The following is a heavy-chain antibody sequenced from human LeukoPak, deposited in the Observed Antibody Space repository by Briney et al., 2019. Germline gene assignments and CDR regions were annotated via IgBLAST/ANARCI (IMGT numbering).Heavy chain of an antibody. CDR1: GFTFRSYA. CDR3: ARLCGGGSYAFDY. V-gene: IGHV3-30-3*01. CDR2: ISYDGSNK. Sequence: GRSLRLSCAASGFTFRSYAMHWVRKAPGKGLEWVAVISYDGSNKYYADSVKGRFTTSRDNSKNTLYLQMNSLRAEDTAVYYCARLCGGGSYAFDYWGQGTLVTVSS. J-gene: IGHJ4*02. D-gene: IGHD2-15*01.